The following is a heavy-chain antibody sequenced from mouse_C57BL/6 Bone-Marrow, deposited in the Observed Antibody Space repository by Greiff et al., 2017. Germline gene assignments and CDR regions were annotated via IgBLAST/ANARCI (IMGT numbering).Heavy chain of an antibody. CDR3: TTEDTGNWYFDV. CDR2: ISNKANNHAT. J-gene: IGHJ1*03. V-gene: IGHV6-6*01. CDR1: GFTFSDAW. Sequence: EVQVVESGGGLVQPGGSMKLSCAASGFTFSDAWMDWVRQSPEKGLEWVAEISNKANNHATYYAVSGKGRLTISRDDSKNSVYLQMNSFRADDTGIYYCTTEDTGNWYFDVWGTGTTVTVSS. D-gene: IGHD4-1*01.